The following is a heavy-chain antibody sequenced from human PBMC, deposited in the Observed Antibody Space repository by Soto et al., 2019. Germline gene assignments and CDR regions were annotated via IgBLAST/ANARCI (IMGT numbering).Heavy chain of an antibody. J-gene: IGHJ4*02. D-gene: IGHD3-10*01. CDR2: IIPIFGTA. CDR3: AKSRPCGSGRCYLGY. Sequence: SVKVSCKASGGTFSSYAIRWVRQAPGQGLEWMGGIIPIFGTANYAQKFQGRVTITADESTSTAYMELSSLRSEDTAVYYCAKSRPCGSGRCYLGYWGQGTLVTVSS. CDR1: GGTFSSYA. V-gene: IGHV1-69*13.